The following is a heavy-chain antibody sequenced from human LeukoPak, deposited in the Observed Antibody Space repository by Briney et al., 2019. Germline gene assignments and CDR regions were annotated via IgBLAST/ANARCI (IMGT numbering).Heavy chain of an antibody. Sequence: GGSLRLSCAASGFTFSSYAMSWVRQAPGKGLEWVSAISGSGGSTYYADSVKGRFTISRDNSKNTLYLQMNSLRAEDTVVYYCAKYSSSWYLSEYFQHWGQGTLVTVSS. CDR2: ISGSGGST. J-gene: IGHJ1*01. CDR1: GFTFSSYA. V-gene: IGHV3-23*01. CDR3: AKYSSSWYLSEYFQH. D-gene: IGHD6-13*01.